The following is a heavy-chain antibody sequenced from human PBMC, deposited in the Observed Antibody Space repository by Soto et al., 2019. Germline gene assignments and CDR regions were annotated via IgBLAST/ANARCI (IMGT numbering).Heavy chain of an antibody. D-gene: IGHD2-21*02. CDR1: GDTFTDYY. CDR3: ARGGHVVVVTAALDY. J-gene: IGHJ4*02. Sequence: QVQLVQYGAEVKKPGASVKVSCKASGDTFTDYYIHWVRQAPGQGLEWMGTVNPSGGHTTYAQHFLGRMTMTRDTSTSTLYMALTSLTSEDTAVYYCARGGHVVVVTAALDYWGKGTLVTVSS. V-gene: IGHV1-46*01. CDR2: VNPSGGHT.